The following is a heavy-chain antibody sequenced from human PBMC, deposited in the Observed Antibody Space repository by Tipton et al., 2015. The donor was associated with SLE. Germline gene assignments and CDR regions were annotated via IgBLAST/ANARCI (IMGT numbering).Heavy chain of an antibody. J-gene: IGHJ4*02. Sequence: TLSLTCTVSGGSISSSSYYWGWIRQPPGKGLEWIGSIYYSGNTYYNPSLKSRVTISVDTSKNQFSLKLISVTAADTAVYYCARHTDYGGNSDSFDYWGQGTLVTVSS. CDR2: IYYSGNT. CDR3: ARHTDYGGNSDSFDY. D-gene: IGHD4-23*01. V-gene: IGHV4-39*01. CDR1: GGSISSSSYY.